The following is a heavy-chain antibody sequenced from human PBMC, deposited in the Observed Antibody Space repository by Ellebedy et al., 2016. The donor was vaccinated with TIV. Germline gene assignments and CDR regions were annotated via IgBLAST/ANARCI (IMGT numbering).Heavy chain of an antibody. Sequence: SETLSLTCAVYGGSFSGYYWSWIRQPPGKGLEWIGEINHSGSTNYNPSLKSRVTMSVDTSKNQFSLKLSSVTAADTAVYYCARGEGDYYYYGLDVWGQGTTVTVSS. CDR3: ARGEGDYYYYGLDV. CDR1: GGSFSGYY. J-gene: IGHJ6*02. V-gene: IGHV4-34*01. CDR2: INHSGST.